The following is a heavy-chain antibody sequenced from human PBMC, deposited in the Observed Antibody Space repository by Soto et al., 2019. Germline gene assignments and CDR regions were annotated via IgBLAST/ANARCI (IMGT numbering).Heavy chain of an antibody. J-gene: IGHJ6*02. V-gene: IGHV3-23*01. CDR2: VSDSGGMT. CDR3: AKEGGQYYYYGMDV. Sequence: GGSLRLSCAASGFTFSNYVMSWVRQAPGKGLEWVSTVSDSGGMTYYGDSVKGRFTISRDNSKNTLYLQMSSLRVDDTALYYCAKEGGQYYYYGMDVWGQGTTVTVSS. D-gene: IGHD3-16*01. CDR1: GFTFSNYV.